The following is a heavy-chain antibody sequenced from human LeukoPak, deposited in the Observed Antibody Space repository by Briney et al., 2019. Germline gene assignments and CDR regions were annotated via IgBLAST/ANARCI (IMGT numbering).Heavy chain of an antibody. CDR1: GASISSYY. CDR2: IDGSGNT. CDR3: ARDGGSGWFDY. J-gene: IGHJ4*02. D-gene: IGHD6-19*01. Sequence: SETLSLTCTVSGASISSYYWSWIRQPAGKGLEWIGRIDGSGNTNYNPSLKIRISVSVDTSKNQVSLKLSYVTAADTAVYYCARDGGSGWFDYWGQGTLVTVSS. V-gene: IGHV4-4*07.